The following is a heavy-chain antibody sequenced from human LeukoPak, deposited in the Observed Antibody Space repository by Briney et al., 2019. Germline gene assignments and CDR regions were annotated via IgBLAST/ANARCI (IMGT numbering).Heavy chain of an antibody. CDR1: GFTFSSYG. V-gene: IGHV3-48*02. CDR3: AFRPLGDCSSSTCYAFDY. D-gene: IGHD2-2*01. J-gene: IGHJ4*02. CDR2: ISSSGSTT. Sequence: GRSLRLSCAASGFTFSSYGMHWVRQAPGKGLEWVSYISSSGSTTYYADSVKGRFTVSRDNAKNSLYLQMNSLRDEDTAVYYCAFRPLGDCSSSTCYAFDYWGRGTLVTVSS.